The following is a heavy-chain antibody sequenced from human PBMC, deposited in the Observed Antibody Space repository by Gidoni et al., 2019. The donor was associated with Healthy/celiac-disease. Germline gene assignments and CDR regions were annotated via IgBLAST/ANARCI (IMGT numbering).Heavy chain of an antibody. J-gene: IGHJ4*02. Sequence: EVQLVESGGGLVQHGGSRRLSCAASGFTFSNYHMNWVRQAPGKGLVWVSYISSSSRSISSADSVHGRLPISRDNVQNSLFLQMNSLIDDATAVYYCARASPLAFWGQGTLVTVSS. CDR2: ISSSSRSI. V-gene: IGHV3-48*02. CDR3: ARASPLAF. CDR1: GFTFSNYH.